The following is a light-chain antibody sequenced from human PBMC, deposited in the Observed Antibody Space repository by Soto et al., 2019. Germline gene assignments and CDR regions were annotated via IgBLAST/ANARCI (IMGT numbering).Light chain of an antibody. CDR3: QQRKNWPVT. V-gene: IGKV3-11*01. CDR2: DAS. Sequence: EIDLTQSPGTLSLSPGEIATLSCRASQSFRGLLAWYQQKPGQAPRLLIYDASARATGIPARFSGSGSGTDFTLTISSLEPDDFAVYYCQQRKNWPVTFGGGTRLEIK. CDR1: QSFRGL. J-gene: IGKJ5*01.